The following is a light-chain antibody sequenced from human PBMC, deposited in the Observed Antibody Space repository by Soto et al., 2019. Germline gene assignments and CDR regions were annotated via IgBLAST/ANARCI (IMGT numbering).Light chain of an antibody. V-gene: IGKV3-20*01. CDR2: GAS. CDR3: QQYHTSPRT. J-gene: IGKJ1*01. Sequence: EIVLTQSPGTLSLSPGERATLSCRASQSVSSYLAWYQQKPGQAPRLLIYGASSRATGIPDRFSASGSGTDFTLTISRLEPEDFAVYYCQQYHTSPRTFGQGTKVEI. CDR1: QSVSSY.